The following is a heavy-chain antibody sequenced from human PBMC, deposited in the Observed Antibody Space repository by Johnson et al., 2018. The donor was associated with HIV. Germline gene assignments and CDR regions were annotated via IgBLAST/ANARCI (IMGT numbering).Heavy chain of an antibody. V-gene: IGHV3-66*01. CDR2: IYSGGST. CDR3: ARTITKSAFDI. D-gene: IGHD3-10*01. Sequence: VQLVESGGGLVQPGGSLRLSCAASGFTLSNAWMSWVRQAPGKGLEWVSVIYSGGSTYYADSVKGRFTISRDNSKNTLYLQMNSLRAEDTAVYYCARTITKSAFDIWGQGTMVTVSS. CDR1: GFTLSNAW. J-gene: IGHJ3*02.